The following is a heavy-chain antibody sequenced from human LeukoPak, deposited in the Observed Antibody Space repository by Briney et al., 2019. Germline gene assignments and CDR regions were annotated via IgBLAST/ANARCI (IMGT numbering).Heavy chain of an antibody. CDR3: ARDGVVSPWPEYFQH. J-gene: IGHJ1*01. D-gene: IGHD3-22*01. CDR2: IKQDGSEK. Sequence: GGALRLSCSAPGFTFTSYRMGWVRPAPGEGLGWGANIKQDGSEKYYVDSVKGRFTISRDNAKNSLYLQMNSLRAEDTAVYYCARDGVVSPWPEYFQHWGQGTLVTVSS. V-gene: IGHV3-7*01. CDR1: GFTFTSYR.